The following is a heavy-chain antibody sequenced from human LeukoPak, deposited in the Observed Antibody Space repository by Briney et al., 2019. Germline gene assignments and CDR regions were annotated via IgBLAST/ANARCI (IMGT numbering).Heavy chain of an antibody. CDR2: IRYDGSNK. CDR3: AKDHPPYQLLYRELDY. V-gene: IGHV3-30*02. CDR1: GFTFSSYG. D-gene: IGHD2-2*02. Sequence: GGSLRLSCAATGFTFSSYGMHWVRQSPGKGLEWVAFIRYDGSNKYYADSVKGRFTISRDNSKNTLYLQMNSLRAEDTAVYYCAKDHPPYQLLYRELDYWGQGTLVTVSS. J-gene: IGHJ4*02.